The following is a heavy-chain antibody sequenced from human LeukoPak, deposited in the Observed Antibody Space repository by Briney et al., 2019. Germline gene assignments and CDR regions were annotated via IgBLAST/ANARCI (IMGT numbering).Heavy chain of an antibody. J-gene: IGHJ4*02. CDR2: ISCSGTTV. D-gene: IGHD3-10*01. Sequence: GGSLRLSCAASGFTFRSYEMNWVRQAPGKGLDWVSYISCSGTTVYYADSVRGRFTVSRDNGKNSLYLEMNSLRAEDTAVYYCARSIKGDSDHWGQGTLVTVSS. CDR3: ARSIKGDSDH. V-gene: IGHV3-48*03. CDR1: GFTFRSYE.